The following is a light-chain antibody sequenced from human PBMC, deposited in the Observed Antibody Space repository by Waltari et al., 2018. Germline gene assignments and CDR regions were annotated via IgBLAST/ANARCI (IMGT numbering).Light chain of an antibody. V-gene: IGKV3-20*01. CDR2: GVS. Sequence: EIVLTQSPGTLSLSPGERVTLSCRASQSVSSSYLAWFQHKPGQAPRLLIYGVSNSATGIPDRFSGSGSGTDFTLTISILEPEDFAVYYCQHYGRSPPNTFGGGTKVEIK. J-gene: IGKJ4*01. CDR1: QSVSSSY. CDR3: QHYGRSPPNT.